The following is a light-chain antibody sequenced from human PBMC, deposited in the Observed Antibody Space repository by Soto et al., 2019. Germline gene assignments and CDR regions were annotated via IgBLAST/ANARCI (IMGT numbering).Light chain of an antibody. CDR2: GTS. J-gene: IGKJ3*01. V-gene: IGKV3-20*01. Sequence: EIVLTQSPGTPSLSPGERATLSCRASQGVSSSYLTWYQQKPGQAPRLLIYGTSSRATGIPDRFSGSGSGTEFTLIISRLEPEDFAVYFCQQHASPPFTFGPGTKVDIK. CDR3: QQHASPPFT. CDR1: QGVSSSY.